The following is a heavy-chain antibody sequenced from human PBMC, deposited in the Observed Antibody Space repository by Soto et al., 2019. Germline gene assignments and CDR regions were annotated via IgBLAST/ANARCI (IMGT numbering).Heavy chain of an antibody. V-gene: IGHV3-21*06. Sequence: PGGSLRLSCEASGFRFSSYSTNWVRQAPQKGLEWVSLIDARSNYIYYADSVKGRFTISRDNARNSLYLQMDSLRVEDTAVYYCVRENEMAGATSAFEYWGQGTPVTVSS. CDR1: GFRFSSYS. D-gene: IGHD1-26*01. J-gene: IGHJ4*02. CDR3: VRENEMAGATSAFEY. CDR2: IDARSNYI.